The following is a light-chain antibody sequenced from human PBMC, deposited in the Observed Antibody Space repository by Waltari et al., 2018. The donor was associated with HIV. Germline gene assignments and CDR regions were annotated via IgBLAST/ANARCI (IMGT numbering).Light chain of an antibody. CDR2: FNS. J-gene: IGLJ3*02. CDR3: QVWDSTNHHVV. CDR1: NLASKA. V-gene: IGLV3-21*04. Sequence: SYVLTQPPSVSVAPGAAATISCGGRNLASKAVHCYRQHPGQAPVLVIRFNSDRPSGIPDRFSGSTSGNTATLTISRVEVGDEADYYCQVWDSTNHHVVFGGGTELTVL.